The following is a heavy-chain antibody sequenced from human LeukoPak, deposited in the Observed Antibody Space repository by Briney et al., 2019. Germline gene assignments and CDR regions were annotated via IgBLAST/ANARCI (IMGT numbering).Heavy chain of an antibody. J-gene: IGHJ6*03. CDR1: GGSFSGYY. D-gene: IGHD3-9*01. CDR3: ASRYFDWFPQNYYYYYMDV. CDR2: INHSGST. Sequence: TSETLSLTCAVYGGSFSGYYWSWIRQPPGKGLEWIGEINHSGSTNYNPSLKSRVTISVDTSKNQFSLKLSSVTAADTAVYYCASRYFDWFPQNYYYYYMDVWGKGTTVTVSS. V-gene: IGHV4-34*01.